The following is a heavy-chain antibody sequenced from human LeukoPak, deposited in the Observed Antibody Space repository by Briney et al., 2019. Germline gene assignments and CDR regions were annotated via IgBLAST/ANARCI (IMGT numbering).Heavy chain of an antibody. D-gene: IGHD1-7*01. V-gene: IGHV4-38-2*01. J-gene: IGHJ4*02. CDR2: SYHSGNT. CDR1: GYSISSGYY. Sequence: SETLSLTCAVSGYSISSGYYWGLSRQPPGKVLEWIGSSYHSGNTYYNTSLKSRVTISVDTSRNQFSLKLSSVTAADTAVYYCARANWNYAVLFDYWGQGTLVSVPS. CDR3: ARANWNYAVLFDY.